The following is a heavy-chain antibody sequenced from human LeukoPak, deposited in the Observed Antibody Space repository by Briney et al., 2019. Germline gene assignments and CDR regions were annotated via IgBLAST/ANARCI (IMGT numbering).Heavy chain of an antibody. V-gene: IGHV4-39*01. Sequence: SETLSLTCTVSGGSISSSSYYWGWIRQPPGKGLEWVGSIYYSGSTYYNPSLKSRVTISVDTPKNQSSLKLSSVTAADTAVYYCARRIAARPINYFDYWGQGTLVTVSS. J-gene: IGHJ4*02. CDR3: ARRIAARPINYFDY. CDR1: GGSISSSSYY. D-gene: IGHD6-6*01. CDR2: IYYSGST.